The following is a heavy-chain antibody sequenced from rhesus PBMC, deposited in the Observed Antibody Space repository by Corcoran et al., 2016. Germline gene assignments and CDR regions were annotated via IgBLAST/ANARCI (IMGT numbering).Heavy chain of an antibody. CDR1: GFTFSSYC. V-gene: IGHV3S5*01. Sequence: EVQLVETGGGLVQPGGSLKLSCAASGFTFSSYCMSGGRQEPGKGLGWVSAIDSGGCSTYYADSVKGRFTISRDNSKNTLSLQMNSLRAEDTAVYYCAKGSIAAARVVYFDYWGQGVLVTVSS. CDR3: AKGSIAAARVVYFDY. CDR2: IDSGGCST. D-gene: IGHD6-43*01. J-gene: IGHJ4*01.